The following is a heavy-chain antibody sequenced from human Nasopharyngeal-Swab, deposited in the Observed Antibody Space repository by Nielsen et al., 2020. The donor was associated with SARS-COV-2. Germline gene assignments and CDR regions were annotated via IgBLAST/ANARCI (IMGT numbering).Heavy chain of an antibody. Sequence: GSLRLSCTVSGGSISSYYWSWIRQPPGKGLEWIGYIYYSGSTNYNPSLKSRVTISVDTSKNQFSLKLSSVTAADTAVYYCARDSGWSGYYLGYFDYWGQGTLVTVSS. CDR2: IYYSGST. CDR1: GGSISSYY. J-gene: IGHJ4*02. CDR3: ARDSGWSGYYLGYFDY. D-gene: IGHD3-3*01. V-gene: IGHV4-59*01.